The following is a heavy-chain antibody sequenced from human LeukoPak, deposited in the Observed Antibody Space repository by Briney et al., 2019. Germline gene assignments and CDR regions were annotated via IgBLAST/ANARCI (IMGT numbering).Heavy chain of an antibody. CDR2: IKQDGSEK. Sequence: GGSLRLSCAASEFTFSSYWMSWVRQAPGKGLEWVANIKQDGSEKYYVDSVKGRFTISRDNAKNSLCLQMNSLRAEDTAVYYCARLEGWLPHNWFDPWGQGTLVTVSS. CDR1: EFTFSSYW. V-gene: IGHV3-7*03. J-gene: IGHJ5*02. CDR3: ARLEGWLPHNWFDP. D-gene: IGHD3-22*01.